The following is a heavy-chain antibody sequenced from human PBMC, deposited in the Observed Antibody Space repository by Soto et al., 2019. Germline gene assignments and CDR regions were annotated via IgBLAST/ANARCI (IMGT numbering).Heavy chain of an antibody. CDR2: ISSGGGAI. Sequence: GGSLRLSCVASGFTFSDHYMTWIRQAPGKGLESVSYISSGGGAIYYADSVKGRFTISRDNAKNSLYLQMDSLRAEDTAVYYCSRSTSPYYYDSGGFYEDYWGQGTLVTVSS. CDR1: GFTFSDHY. J-gene: IGHJ4*02. V-gene: IGHV3-11*01. CDR3: SRSTSPYYYDSGGFYEDY. D-gene: IGHD3-22*01.